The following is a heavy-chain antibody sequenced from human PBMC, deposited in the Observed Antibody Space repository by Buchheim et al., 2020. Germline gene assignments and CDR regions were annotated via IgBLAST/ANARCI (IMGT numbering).Heavy chain of an antibody. CDR1: GFTFSSYA. J-gene: IGHJ4*02. D-gene: IGHD1-26*01. CDR3: ARESIVGANTY. V-gene: IGHV3-30*04. Sequence: QVQLVESGGGVVQPGRSLRLSCAASGFTFSSYAMHWVRQAPGKGLEWVAVISYDGSNKYYADSVKGRFTISRDNSKNTLYLQMNSLRAEDTAVYYCARESIVGANTYWGQGTL. CDR2: ISYDGSNK.